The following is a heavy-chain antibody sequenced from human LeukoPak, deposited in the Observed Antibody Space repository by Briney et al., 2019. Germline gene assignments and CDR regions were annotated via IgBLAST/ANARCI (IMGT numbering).Heavy chain of an antibody. CDR2: INHSGST. J-gene: IGHJ5*02. CDR1: GGSFSGYY. V-gene: IGHV4-34*01. Sequence: PSETLSLTCAVYGGSFSGYYWSWIRQPPGKGLEWIGEINHSGSTNYNPSLKSRVTISVDTSKNQFSLKLSSVTAADTAVYYCARGHMVRGVMGWFDPWAREPWSPSPQ. D-gene: IGHD3-10*01. CDR3: ARGHMVRGVMGWFDP.